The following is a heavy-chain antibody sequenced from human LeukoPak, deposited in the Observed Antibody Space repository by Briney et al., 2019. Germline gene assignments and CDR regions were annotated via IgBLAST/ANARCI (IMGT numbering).Heavy chain of an antibody. CDR3: ARSHTATVFPLNDY. CDR1: GFTFSSYW. J-gene: IGHJ4*02. Sequence: GGSLRLSCAASGFTFSSYWMSWVRQAPGKGLEWVANIKQDGSEKYYVDSVKGRFTISRDNARNSLYVQMNSLRPGDTAVYYCARSHTATVFPLNDYWGQGTLVTVSS. D-gene: IGHD1-14*01. V-gene: IGHV3-7*01. CDR2: IKQDGSEK.